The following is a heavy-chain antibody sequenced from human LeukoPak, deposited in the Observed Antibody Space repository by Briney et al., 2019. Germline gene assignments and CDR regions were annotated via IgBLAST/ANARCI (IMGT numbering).Heavy chain of an antibody. CDR3: ARRGYSGYDFDY. V-gene: IGHV4-59*12. D-gene: IGHD5-12*01. CDR1: GGSIINYY. Sequence: PSETLSLTCTVSGGSIINYYWSWIRQPPGKGLEWIGYIYYSGGTNYNPSLKSRVTISVDTSKNQFSLKLSSVTAADTAVYYCARRGYSGYDFDYWGQGTLVTVSS. CDR2: IYYSGGT. J-gene: IGHJ4*02.